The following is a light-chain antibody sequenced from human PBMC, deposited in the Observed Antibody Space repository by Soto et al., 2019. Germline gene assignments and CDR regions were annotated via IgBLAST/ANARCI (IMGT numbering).Light chain of an antibody. CDR2: GAS. J-gene: IGKJ4*01. V-gene: IGKV3-15*01. CDR3: QQYSNWPLT. CDR1: QSVSSN. Sequence: EIVMTQSPTTLSVSPGERATLSCRASQSVSSNLAWYQQRPGQAPRLLISGASIRATGIPVRFSGSGSGTEFTLTISSLQSEDFAVYYCQQYSNWPLTFGGGTKVEIK.